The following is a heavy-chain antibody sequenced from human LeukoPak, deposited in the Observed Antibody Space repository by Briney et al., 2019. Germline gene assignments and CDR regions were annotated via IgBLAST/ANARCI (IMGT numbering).Heavy chain of an antibody. D-gene: IGHD6-13*01. CDR3: ARVIAAAGLYYFDY. V-gene: IGHV4-34*01. J-gene: IGHJ4*02. CDR1: GGSFSGYY. CDR2: INHSGST. Sequence: SETLSLTCAVYGGSFSGYYWSWIRQPPGKGLEWIGEINHSGSTNYNPSLKSRVTISVDTSKNQFSLKLSSVTAADTAAYYCARVIAAAGLYYFDYWGQGTLVTVSS.